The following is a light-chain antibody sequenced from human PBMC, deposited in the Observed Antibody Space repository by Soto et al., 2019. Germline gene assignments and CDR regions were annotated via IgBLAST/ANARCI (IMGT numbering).Light chain of an antibody. V-gene: IGLV2-14*03. CDR2: DVS. CDR1: SSDVGGYNY. Sequence: QSALTQPASVSGSPGQSITISCTGTSSDVGGYNYVSWYQHHPGKAPKLMIYDVSNRPSGVSNRFSGSKSGNTASLTISGLQAEDEADYYCSSYTTSITLLFGGGTKLTV. CDR3: SSYTTSITLL. J-gene: IGLJ2*01.